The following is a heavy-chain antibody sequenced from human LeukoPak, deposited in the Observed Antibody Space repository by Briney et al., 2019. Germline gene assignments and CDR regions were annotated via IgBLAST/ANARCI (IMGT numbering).Heavy chain of an antibody. CDR2: IKQDGSEK. D-gene: IGHD6-19*01. Sequence: GGSLRLSCAASGFTFSSYWMSWVRQAPGKGLEWVANIKQDGSEKYYVDSVKGRFTISRDNAKNSLYLQMNSLRAEDTAVYYCARGGAGYSSGWGNYWGQGTLVTVSS. CDR1: GFTFSSYW. CDR3: ARGGAGYSSGWGNY. J-gene: IGHJ4*02. V-gene: IGHV3-7*01.